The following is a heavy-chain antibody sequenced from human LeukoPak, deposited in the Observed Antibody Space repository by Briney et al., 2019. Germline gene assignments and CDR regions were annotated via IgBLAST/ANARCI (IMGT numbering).Heavy chain of an antibody. CDR1: EYTFTGYN. D-gene: IGHD6-13*01. V-gene: IGHV1-2*02. J-gene: IGHJ4*02. CDR3: AREYSSSWYYFDY. CDR2: INPNSGDT. Sequence: ASVKVSCKASEYTFTGYNMHWVRQAPGQGLEWMGWINPNSGDTNYAQRFQGRVTMTRDTSISTAYMELSTLKSDDKAVYYCAREYSSSWYYFDYWGQGTLVTVSS.